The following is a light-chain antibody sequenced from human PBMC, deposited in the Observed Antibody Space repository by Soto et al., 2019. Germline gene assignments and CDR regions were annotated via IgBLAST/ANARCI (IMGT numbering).Light chain of an antibody. CDR2: GNS. J-gene: IGLJ2*01. V-gene: IGLV1-40*01. Sequence: QSVLTQPPSVSGAPGQRVTISCTGSSSNIGAGYDVHWYQQLPGTAPKLLIYGNSNRPSGVPDRFSGSKSGTSASLAITGLQAEDEADYYCQSYDSSLSGPAHVVFGGGTQLTVL. CDR1: SSNIGAGYD. CDR3: QSYDSSLSGPAHVV.